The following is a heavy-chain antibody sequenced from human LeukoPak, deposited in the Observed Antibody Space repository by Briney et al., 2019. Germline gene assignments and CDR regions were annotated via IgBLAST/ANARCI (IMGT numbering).Heavy chain of an antibody. D-gene: IGHD4-17*01. CDR3: ATDPFETTVTTG. Sequence: ASVKVSCKASGYTFTGYYMHWVRQAPGQGLEWMGWINPNSGGTNYAQKFQGRVTMTEDTSTDTAYMELSSLRSEDTAVYYCATDPFETTVTTGWGQGTLVTVSS. CDR1: GYTFTGYY. CDR2: INPNSGGT. V-gene: IGHV1-2*02. J-gene: IGHJ4*02.